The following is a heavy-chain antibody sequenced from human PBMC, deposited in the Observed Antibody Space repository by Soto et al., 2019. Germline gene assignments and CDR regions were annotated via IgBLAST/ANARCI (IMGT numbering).Heavy chain of an antibody. CDR2: ISGSGEST. V-gene: IGHV3-23*01. D-gene: IGHD3-22*01. CDR3: ATDPYDSDVLDY. Sequence: EVQLLESGGGLVQPGGSLRLSCAASGITFSRHAMSWVRQAPGKGLEWVSIISGSGESTDYADSVKGRFTISRDNSKNTVYLQMNSLRPEDTAVYYCATDPYDSDVLDYWGQGTLVTVSS. J-gene: IGHJ4*02. CDR1: GITFSRHA.